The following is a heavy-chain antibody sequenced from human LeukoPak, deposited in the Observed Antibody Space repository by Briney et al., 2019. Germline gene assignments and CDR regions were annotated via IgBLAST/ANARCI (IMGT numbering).Heavy chain of an antibody. V-gene: IGHV1-69*05. CDR1: GGTFSSYA. J-gene: IGHJ4*02. Sequence: SVKVSCKASGGTFSSYAISWVRQAPGQGLEWMGRIIPIFGTANYAQKFQGGVTITTDESTSTAYMELSSLRSEDTAVYYCASLYSSGWSYYFDHWGQGTLVTVSS. CDR2: IIPIFGTA. D-gene: IGHD6-19*01. CDR3: ASLYSSGWSYYFDH.